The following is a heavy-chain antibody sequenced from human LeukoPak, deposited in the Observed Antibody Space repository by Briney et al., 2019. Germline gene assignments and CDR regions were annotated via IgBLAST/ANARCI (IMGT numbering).Heavy chain of an antibody. D-gene: IGHD3-3*01. CDR1: GGSFSGYY. CDR2: INHSGST. J-gene: IGHJ4*02. CDR3: ARSYYDFPGWFDY. V-gene: IGHV4-34*01. Sequence: SETLSLTCAVYGGSFSGYYWSWIRQPPGKGLEWIGEINHSGSTNYNPSLKSRVTISVDTSKNQFSLKLSSVTAADTAVYYCARSYYDFPGWFDYWGQGTLVTVSS.